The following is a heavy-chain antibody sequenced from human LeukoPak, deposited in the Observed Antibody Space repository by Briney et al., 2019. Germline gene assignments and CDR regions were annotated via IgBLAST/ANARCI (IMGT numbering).Heavy chain of an antibody. D-gene: IGHD7-27*01. Sequence: PGGSLRLSCAASGFTFSDYYMSWIRQAPGKGLEWVSAISGSGGSTYYADSVKGRFTISRDNSKNTLYLQMNSLRAEDTAVYYCAYLGRELVHAFDIWGQGTMVTVSS. CDR1: GFTFSDYY. CDR3: AYLGRELVHAFDI. CDR2: ISGSGGST. J-gene: IGHJ3*02. V-gene: IGHV3-23*01.